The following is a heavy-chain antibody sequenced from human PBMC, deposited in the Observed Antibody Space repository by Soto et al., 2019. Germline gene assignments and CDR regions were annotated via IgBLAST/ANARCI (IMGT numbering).Heavy chain of an antibody. CDR2: TGTRRKYT. J-gene: IGHJ3*02. CDR3: VRDRDWAFDI. CDR1: GYALRDYS. Sequence: GVLRLSCAASGYALRDYSMNWVRQAPGKGLEWVSYTGTRRKYTFYADSVRGRFTISRDDARNSVYLQLNSLRDEDTAVYYCVRDRDWAFDIWGQGTMVTVSS. V-gene: IGHV3-48*02. D-gene: IGHD3-9*01.